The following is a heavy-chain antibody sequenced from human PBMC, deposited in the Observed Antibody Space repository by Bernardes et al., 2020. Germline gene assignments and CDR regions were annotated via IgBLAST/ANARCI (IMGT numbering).Heavy chain of an antibody. V-gene: IGHV4-34*01. CDR3: ARRRNTAAAGSNFDY. CDR1: GGSFSGYY. Sequence: SETLSLTCAVYGGSFSGYYWSWIRQPPGKGLEWIGEINHSGSTNYNPSLKSRVTISVDTSKNQFSLKLSSVTAADTAVYYCARRRNTAAAGSNFDYWGQGTLVTVSS. J-gene: IGHJ4*02. CDR2: INHSGST. D-gene: IGHD6-13*01.